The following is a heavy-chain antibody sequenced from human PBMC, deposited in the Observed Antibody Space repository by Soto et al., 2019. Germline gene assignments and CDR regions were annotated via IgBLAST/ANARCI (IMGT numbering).Heavy chain of an antibody. CDR3: AREGHYDFWSGYWYWFDP. CDR1: GYTFTSYA. CDR2: INAGNGNT. Sequence: SVKVSCKASGYTFTSYAMHWVRQAPGQRLEWMGWINAGNGNTKYSQKFQGRVTITRDTSASTAYMELSSLRSEDTAVYYCAREGHYDFWSGYWYWFDPWGQGTLVTVSS. D-gene: IGHD3-3*01. J-gene: IGHJ5*02. V-gene: IGHV1-3*01.